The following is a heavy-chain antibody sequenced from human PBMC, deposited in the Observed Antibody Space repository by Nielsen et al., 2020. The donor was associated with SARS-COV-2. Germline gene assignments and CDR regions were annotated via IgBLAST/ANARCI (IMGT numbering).Heavy chain of an antibody. CDR1: GFTFGNYD. V-gene: IGHV3-13*04. CDR3: ARHPHGYTYGRYYYHGLDV. CDR2: IDSSGNT. J-gene: IGHJ6*02. Sequence: GESLKISCAASGFTFGNYDMHWVRQAAGKGLEWVSSIDSSGNTYYADSVKGRFTISRENAKNSFFLQMNSLRAEDTAVYYCARHPHGYTYGRYYYHGLDVWGQGTTVTVSS. D-gene: IGHD5-18*01.